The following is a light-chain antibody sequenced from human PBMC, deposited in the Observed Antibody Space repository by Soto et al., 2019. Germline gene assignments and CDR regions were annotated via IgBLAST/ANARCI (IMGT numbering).Light chain of an antibody. J-gene: IGKJ1*01. CDR2: WAS. Sequence: DITRTQATAYLAVSLCDRAAINFNSVQSFLYSSNNKNYLAWYQQKPGQPPKLLIYWASTRESGVPDRFSGSGSGTDFTLTICSLQTEDFAVYCCHDYSFLLRTSGEGGKVDIK. CDR3: HDYSFLLRT. V-gene: IGKV4-1*01. CDR1: QSFLYSSNNKNY.